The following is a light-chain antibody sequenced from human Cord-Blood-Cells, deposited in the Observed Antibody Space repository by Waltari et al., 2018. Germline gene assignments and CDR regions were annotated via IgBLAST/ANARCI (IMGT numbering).Light chain of an antibody. CDR2: ENN. J-gene: IGLJ2*01. CDR3: GTWDSSLSAVV. CDR1: SSNIGNNY. V-gene: IGLV1-51*02. Sequence: QSVLTQPPSVSAAPGQKVTISCSGSSSNIGNNYVSWYQQLPGTAPKLLIYENNKRPSGMPERLSGSKSGTSATLGITGLQTGDEADYYCGTWDSSLSAVVFGGGTKLTVL.